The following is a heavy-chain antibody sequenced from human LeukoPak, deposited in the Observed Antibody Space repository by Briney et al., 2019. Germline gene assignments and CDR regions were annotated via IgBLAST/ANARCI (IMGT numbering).Heavy chain of an antibody. J-gene: IGHJ6*02. CDR2: IIPIFGIA. Sequence: AASVKVSCKASRGTLSSYAISWVRQAPGQGLEWMGRIIPIFGIANYAQKFQGRATITADKSTSTAYMELSSLRSEDTAVYYCARTGTYCSGGSCYWGYYYYGMDVWGQGTTVTVSS. V-gene: IGHV1-69*04. CDR3: ARTGTYCSGGSCYWGYYYYGMDV. CDR1: RGTLSSYA. D-gene: IGHD2-15*01.